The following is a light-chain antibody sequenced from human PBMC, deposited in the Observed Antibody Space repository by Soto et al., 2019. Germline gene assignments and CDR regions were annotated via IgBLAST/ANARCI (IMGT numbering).Light chain of an antibody. CDR2: GAS. CDR1: QSIDSS. CDR3: QQYKNWLT. J-gene: IGKJ4*01. V-gene: IGKV3-15*01. Sequence: EIVMTQSPATLSVSPWERVTLSCRASQSIDSSLAWYQQKVGQAPRLLIYGASTRATGIPARFSGSGSGTEFSLTISSLQSEDIAIYSCQQYKNWLTFGGGTKVDI.